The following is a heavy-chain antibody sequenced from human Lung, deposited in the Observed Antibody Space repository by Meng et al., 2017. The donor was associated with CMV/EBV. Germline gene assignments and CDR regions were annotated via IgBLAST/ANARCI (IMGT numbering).Heavy chain of an antibody. D-gene: IGHD1-1*01. Sequence: ASVKVSCKASGYTFTDYYIHWVRQAPGQGLELMGWINPNSGGTNYAQKFQGRVTMTTDTSIRTIYMELNRLTSDDTAKFYCARDVGTGAAGYWGQGTLVTVSS. V-gene: IGHV1-2*02. CDR3: ARDVGTGAAGY. CDR1: GYTFTDYY. CDR2: INPNSGGT. J-gene: IGHJ4*02.